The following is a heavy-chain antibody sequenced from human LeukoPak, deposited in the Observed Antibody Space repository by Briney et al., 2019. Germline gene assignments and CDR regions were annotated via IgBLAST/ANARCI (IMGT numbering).Heavy chain of an antibody. J-gene: IGHJ3*02. CDR1: RFTFSSYT. V-gene: IGHV3-21*01. Sequence: GGSLRLSCAASRFTFSSYTMTWVRQAPGKGLEWVSSISPSSTHIYYADSLKGRFTISRDNAKNSLYLEMSSLRAEDTAVFYCARTLGPLRRGFGFDIWGQGTMVTVSS. CDR2: ISPSSTHI. D-gene: IGHD3-22*01. CDR3: ARTLGPLRRGFGFDI.